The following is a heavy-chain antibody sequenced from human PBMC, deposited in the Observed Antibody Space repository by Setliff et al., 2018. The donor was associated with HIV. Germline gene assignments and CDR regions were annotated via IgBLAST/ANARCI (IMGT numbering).Heavy chain of an antibody. J-gene: IGHJ4*02. CDR1: GVPTSASTYY. D-gene: IGHD6-13*01. V-gene: IGHV4-39*07. CDR2: ISYSGKT. CDR3: ARGSHGTSWTDY. Sequence: SETLSLTCTVSGVPTSASTYYWGWIRQPPGKGLDWIGYISYSGKTYYNPSLKSRVTISVDTSKNQFSLRLNPVTAADTAMYYCARGSHGTSWTDYWGQGTLVTVSS.